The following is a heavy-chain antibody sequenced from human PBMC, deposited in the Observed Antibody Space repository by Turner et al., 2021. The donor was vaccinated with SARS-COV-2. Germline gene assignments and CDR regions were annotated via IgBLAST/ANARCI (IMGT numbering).Heavy chain of an antibody. D-gene: IGHD2-2*01. J-gene: IGHJ3*02. CDR3: ARSTYCSSTRCYDAFDI. CDR1: GFTVSSNY. V-gene: IGHV3-53*02. CDR2: IYSGGST. Sequence: EVQLVETGGGMIQRGGSMRLSGAASGFTVSSNYMSWVRQAPGKGLEWVSVIYSGGSTYYADSVKGRFTISRDNSKNTLYLQMNSLRGEDTAVYYCARSTYCSSTRCYDAFDIWGQGTMVTVSS.